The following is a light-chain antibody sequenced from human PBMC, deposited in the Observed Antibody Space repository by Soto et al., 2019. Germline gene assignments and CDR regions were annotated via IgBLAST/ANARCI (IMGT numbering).Light chain of an antibody. J-gene: IGKJ5*01. CDR1: QNINSY. V-gene: IGKV1-39*01. CDR3: QQTYSMPIT. Sequence: DIQMPQSPSSLSASVGDRVTITCRASQNINSYLNWYRQKPGKAPKLLIYAASTVQSGVSSRFTGSGSATDCTLTISSLQPEDFATYFCQQTYSMPITFGQGTRLDIK. CDR2: AAS.